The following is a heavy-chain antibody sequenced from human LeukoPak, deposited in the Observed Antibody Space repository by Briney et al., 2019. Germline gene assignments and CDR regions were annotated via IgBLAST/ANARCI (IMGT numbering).Heavy chain of an antibody. V-gene: IGHV3-9*01. CDR1: GFTFDDYA. J-gene: IGHJ4*02. CDR2: IGWNSVNI. CDR3: ANSRGFCSSTSCSSPFDY. Sequence: QPGRSLRLSCAASGFTFDDYAMHWVRQAPGKGLEWVSGIGWNSVNIDYADSVKGRFTISRDNAKNSLYLQMNSLGAEDTALYYCANSRGFCSSTSCSSPFDYWGQGTLVTVSS. D-gene: IGHD2-2*01.